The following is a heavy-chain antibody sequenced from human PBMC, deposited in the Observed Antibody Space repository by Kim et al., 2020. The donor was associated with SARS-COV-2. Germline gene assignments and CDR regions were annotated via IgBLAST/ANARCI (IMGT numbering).Heavy chain of an antibody. V-gene: IGHV4-61*02. D-gene: IGHD1-1*01. J-gene: IGHJ6*02. Sequence: SETLSLTCTVSGGSISSGSYYWSWIRQPAGKGLEWIGRIYTSGSTNYNPSLKSRVTISVDTSKNQFSLKLSSVTAADTAVYYCARDTTPTCYYYGMDVRGQGTTVTVSS. CDR2: IYTSGST. CDR1: GGSISSGSYY. CDR3: ARDTTPTCYYYGMDV.